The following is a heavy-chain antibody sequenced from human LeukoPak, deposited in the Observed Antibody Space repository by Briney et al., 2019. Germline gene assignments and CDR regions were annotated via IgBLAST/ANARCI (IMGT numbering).Heavy chain of an antibody. CDR1: GGSINSGSYY. Sequence: SETLSLTCTVSGGSINSGSYYWSWIRQHPGKGLEWIGFIYYSGITFYNPSLKSRVSISLDTSKNQFSLQLRSVTAADTAVYYCARVIWGSTSEYYFDYWGQGTLVTVSS. CDR2: IYYSGIT. V-gene: IGHV4-31*03. CDR3: ARVIWGSTSEYYFDY. J-gene: IGHJ4*02. D-gene: IGHD3-16*01.